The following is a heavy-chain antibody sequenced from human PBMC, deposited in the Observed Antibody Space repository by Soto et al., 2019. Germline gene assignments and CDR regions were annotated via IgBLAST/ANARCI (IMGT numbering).Heavy chain of an antibody. D-gene: IGHD2-15*01. J-gene: IGHJ4*02. CDR2: ISYDGSNK. CDR3: ARGYCSGGSCFDY. CDR1: GFTFSSYA. V-gene: IGHV3-30-3*01. Sequence: QVQLVESGGGVVQPGRSLRLSCAASGFTFSSYAMHWVRQAPGKGLEWGAVISYDGSNKYYADSVKGRFTISRDNSKNTLYLQMNSLRAEDTAVYYCARGYCSGGSCFDYWGQGTLVTVSS.